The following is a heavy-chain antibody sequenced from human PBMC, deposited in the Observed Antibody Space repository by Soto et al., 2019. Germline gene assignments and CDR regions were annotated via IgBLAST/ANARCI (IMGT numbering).Heavy chain of an antibody. D-gene: IGHD3-3*02. CDR2: ISAYNGNT. CDR3: AIILSAIFDYYYYGMAV. J-gene: IGHJ6*02. CDR1: GYTFTSYG. V-gene: IGHV1-18*01. Sequence: GASVKVSCKASGYTFTSYGISWVRQAPGQGLEWMGWISAYNGNTNYAQKLQGRVTMTTDTSTSTAYMELRSLRSDDTAVYYCAIILSAIFDYYYYGMAVWGQGTTVTVSS.